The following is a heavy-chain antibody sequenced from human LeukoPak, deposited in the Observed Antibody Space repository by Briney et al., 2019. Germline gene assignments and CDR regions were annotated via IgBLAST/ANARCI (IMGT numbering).Heavy chain of an antibody. V-gene: IGHV4-39*01. Sequence: SETLSLTCTVSGGSIRSSSYYWGWIRQPPGKGLEWIGSIYYSGSTYYNASLKSRGTISVDTSKNQFSLKLNSVTAADTAVYFCARQVVAVAGTGYFDYWGQGTLVTFS. CDR1: GGSIRSSSYY. J-gene: IGHJ4*02. D-gene: IGHD6-19*01. CDR3: ARQVVAVAGTGYFDY. CDR2: IYYSGST.